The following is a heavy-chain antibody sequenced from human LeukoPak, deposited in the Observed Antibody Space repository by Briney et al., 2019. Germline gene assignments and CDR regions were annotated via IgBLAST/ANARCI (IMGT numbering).Heavy chain of an antibody. J-gene: IGHJ4*02. CDR1: GFTVSGNY. CDR2: IHRGGNT. Sequence: GGSLRLSCAASGFTVSGNYMSGVRQAPGKGLEWLSVIHRGGNTYYADSVKGRFTISRDSSKNTVSLQMDSLRAEDTAVYYCARDPGYGLGVYYGDYWGQGTLVTVSS. V-gene: IGHV3-66*01. CDR3: ARDPGYGLGVYYGDY. D-gene: IGHD3-10*01.